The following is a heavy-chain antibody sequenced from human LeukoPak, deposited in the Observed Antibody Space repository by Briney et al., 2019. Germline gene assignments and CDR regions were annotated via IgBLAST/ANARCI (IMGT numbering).Heavy chain of an antibody. Sequence: GASVKVSCKASGYTFTSYGISWVRQAPGQGLEWMGWISAYSGDTNYAQKFQGRATMTTDTSTSTAYMELRSLSSDDTAVYYCGRGPRGGGLHHIMDVWAEGPRSPSP. CDR2: ISAYSGDT. V-gene: IGHV1-18*01. J-gene: IGHJ6*02. D-gene: IGHD1-14*01. CDR1: GYTFTSYG. CDR3: GRGPRGGGLHHIMDV.